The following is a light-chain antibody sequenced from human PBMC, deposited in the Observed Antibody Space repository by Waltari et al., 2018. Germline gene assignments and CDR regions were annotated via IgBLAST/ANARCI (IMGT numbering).Light chain of an antibody. CDR3: QQYNSYSWT. CDR2: KAS. Sequence: DIQMTQSPSTLSASVGDRVTITCRASQSISSWLAGYQQKPGKAPKLLIYKASSLESGVPSRFSGSVSGTEFTLTISSLQPDDCATYYCQQYNSYSWTFGQGTKVEIK. V-gene: IGKV1-5*03. CDR1: QSISSW. J-gene: IGKJ1*01.